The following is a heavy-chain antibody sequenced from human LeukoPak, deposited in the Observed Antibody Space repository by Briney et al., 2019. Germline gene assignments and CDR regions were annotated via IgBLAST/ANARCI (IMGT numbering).Heavy chain of an antibody. Sequence: ASVKVSCKASGYTFTSYYMHWVRQAPGQGLEWMGIINPSGGSTSYAQKFQGRVTMTRDTSTSTVYMELSSLRSGDTAVYYCARGPRDGSGLRWYWRYFDYWGQETLVTVSS. J-gene: IGHJ4*02. D-gene: IGHD4-23*01. CDR2: INPSGGST. CDR3: ARGPRDGSGLRWYWRYFDY. CDR1: GYTFTSYY. V-gene: IGHV1-46*01.